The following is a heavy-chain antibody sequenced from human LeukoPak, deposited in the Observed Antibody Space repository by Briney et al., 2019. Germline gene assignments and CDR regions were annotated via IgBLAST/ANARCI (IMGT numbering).Heavy chain of an antibody. J-gene: IGHJ4*02. CDR1: GGSFSSYA. Sequence: SVKVSCKASGGSFSSYAISWVRQAPGQGLEWVGGIIPIFGTANYAQKFQGRVTITADESTSTAYMELSSLRSEDTAVYYCARDSLNYYDSSGLIWSYYDWGQGTLVTVSS. V-gene: IGHV1-69*13. D-gene: IGHD3-22*01. CDR2: IIPIFGTA. CDR3: ARDSLNYYDSSGLIWSYYD.